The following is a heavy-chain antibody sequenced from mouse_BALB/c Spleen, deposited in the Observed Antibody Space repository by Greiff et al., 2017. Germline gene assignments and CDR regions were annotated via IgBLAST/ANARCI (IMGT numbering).Heavy chain of an antibody. CDR3: ARDYDLYWYFDV. CDR2: IDPANGNT. V-gene: IGHV14-3*02. D-gene: IGHD2-4*01. Sequence: EVQLQQSGAELVKPGASVKLSCTASGFNIKDTYMHWVKQRPEQGLEWIGRIDPANGNTKYDPKFQGKATITADTSSNTAYLQLSSLTSEDTAVYYCARDYDLYWYFDVWGAGTTVTVSS. CDR1: GFNIKDTY. J-gene: IGHJ1*01.